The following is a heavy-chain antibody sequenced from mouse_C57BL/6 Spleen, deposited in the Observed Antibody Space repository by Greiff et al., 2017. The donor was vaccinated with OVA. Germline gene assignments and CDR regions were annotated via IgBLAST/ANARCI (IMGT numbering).Heavy chain of an antibody. CDR2: IRNKANGYTT. V-gene: IGHV7-3*01. CDR3: ARSKDYYGSSSLWDFDV. CDR1: GFTFTDYY. Sequence: EVQGVESGGGLVQPGGSLSLSCAASGFTFTDYYMSWVRQPPGKALEWLGFIRNKANGYTTEYSASVKGRFTISRDNSQSILYLQMNALRAEDSATYYCARSKDYYGSSSLWDFDVWGTGTTVTVSS. D-gene: IGHD1-1*01. J-gene: IGHJ1*03.